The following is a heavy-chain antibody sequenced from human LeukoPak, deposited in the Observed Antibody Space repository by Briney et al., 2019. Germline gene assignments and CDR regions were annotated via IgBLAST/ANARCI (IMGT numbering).Heavy chain of an antibody. D-gene: IGHD3-22*01. CDR3: VRDSMTVRLGY. CDR1: GFTFNTYS. Sequence: GGSLRLSCAASGFTFNTYSMNWVRQAPGKGLEWVSYISSSSASMYYADSVKGRFTISRDNAKDSLYLQMNSLRAEDTAVYYCVRDSMTVRLGYWGQGTLVTVSS. V-gene: IGHV3-48*01. CDR2: ISSSSASM. J-gene: IGHJ4*02.